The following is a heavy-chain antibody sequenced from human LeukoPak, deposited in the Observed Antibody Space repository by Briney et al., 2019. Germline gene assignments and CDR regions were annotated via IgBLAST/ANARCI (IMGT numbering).Heavy chain of an antibody. Sequence: PGGSLRLSCAASGFTFSSYAVHWVRQAPGKGLEYVSAISSNGGSTYYANSVKGRFTISRDNSKNTLYLQMGSLRAEDMAVYYCARDVGYSSNVWGKGTTVTVSS. V-gene: IGHV3-64*01. J-gene: IGHJ6*04. CDR2: ISSNGGST. CDR1: GFTFSSYA. CDR3: ARDVGYSSNV. D-gene: IGHD6-13*01.